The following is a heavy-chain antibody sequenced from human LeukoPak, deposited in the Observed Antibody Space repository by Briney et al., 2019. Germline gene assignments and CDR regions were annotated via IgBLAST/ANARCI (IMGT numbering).Heavy chain of an antibody. CDR3: ARDGGSSTSWYSY. CDR2: ISYDGSNK. D-gene: IGHD2-2*01. CDR1: GFTFSNYA. V-gene: IGHV3-30*04. Sequence: GGSLRLSCAASGFTFSNYAMHWVRQAPGKGLEWVAVISYDGSNKYYADSVKGRFTISRDNSKNTLYLQMNSLRAEDTAVYYCARDGGSSTSWYSYWGQGTLVTVSS. J-gene: IGHJ4*02.